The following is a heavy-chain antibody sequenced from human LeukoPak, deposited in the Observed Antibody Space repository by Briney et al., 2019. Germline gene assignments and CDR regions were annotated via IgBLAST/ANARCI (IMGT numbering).Heavy chain of an antibody. J-gene: IGHJ4*02. CDR2: INHSGST. Sequence: PSETLSLTCAVYGGSFSGYYWSWIRQPPGKGLEWLGEINHSGSTNYNPSLKSRVTISVDTSKNQFSLKLSSVTAADTAVYYCARGGYCSSTSCYHAWGQGTLVTVSS. CDR1: GGSFSGYY. CDR3: ARGGYCSSTSCYHA. V-gene: IGHV4-34*01. D-gene: IGHD2-2*01.